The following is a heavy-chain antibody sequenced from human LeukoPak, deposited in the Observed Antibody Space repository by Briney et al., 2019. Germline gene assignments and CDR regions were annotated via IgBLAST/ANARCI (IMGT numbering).Heavy chain of an antibody. CDR3: ARNQWRLDY. J-gene: IGHJ4*02. Sequence: GGSLRLSCAASGFTFSTYWMSWVRQAPGKGLELVANIKQDGSEKYYVDSVKGRFIISRDNAKNSLYLQVNSLRAEDTAVYYCARNQWRLDYWGQGTLVTVSS. CDR1: GFTFSTYW. CDR2: IKQDGSEK. V-gene: IGHV3-7*01. D-gene: IGHD1-14*01.